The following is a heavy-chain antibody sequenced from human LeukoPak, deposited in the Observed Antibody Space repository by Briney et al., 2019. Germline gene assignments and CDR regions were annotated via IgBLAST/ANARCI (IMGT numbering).Heavy chain of an antibody. Sequence: PGGSLRLSCAASGFTFSSYAMHWVRQAPGKGLEYVSAISSNGGSTYYANSVKGRFTISRDNSKNTLYLQMTSLRDEDTAVFYCARVNRLTGTHYYYMDVWGKGTTVTVSS. CDR3: ARVNRLTGTHYYYMDV. D-gene: IGHD1-20*01. V-gene: IGHV3-64*01. J-gene: IGHJ6*03. CDR1: GFTFSSYA. CDR2: ISSNGGST.